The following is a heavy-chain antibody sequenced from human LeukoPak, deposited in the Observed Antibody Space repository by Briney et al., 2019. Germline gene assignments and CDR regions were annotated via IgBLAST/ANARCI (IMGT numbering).Heavy chain of an antibody. D-gene: IGHD6-13*01. CDR1: GFTVSSNY. Sequence: GGSLRLSCAASGFTVSSNYMSWVRQAPGKGLEWVSSISSSSSYIYYADSVKGRFTISRDNAKNSLYLQMNSLRAEDTAVYYCAREYSASWFDYQNYGLDVWGQGTTVTVSS. V-gene: IGHV3-21*01. J-gene: IGHJ6*02. CDR2: ISSSSSYI. CDR3: AREYSASWFDYQNYGLDV.